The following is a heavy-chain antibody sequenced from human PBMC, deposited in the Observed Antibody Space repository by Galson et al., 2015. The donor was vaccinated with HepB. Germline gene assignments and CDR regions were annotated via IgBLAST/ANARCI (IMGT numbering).Heavy chain of an antibody. D-gene: IGHD3-3*01. CDR1: GYTFTSYG. CDR2: ISAYNGNT. J-gene: IGHJ3*02. V-gene: IGHV1-18*01. CDR3: ARGLDDFWSGPQAFDI. Sequence: SVKVSCKASGYTFTSYGISWVRQAPGQGLEWMGWISAYNGNTNYAQKLQGRVTMTTDTSTSTAYMELRSLRSDDTAVYYCARGLDDFWSGPQAFDIWGQGTMVTVSS.